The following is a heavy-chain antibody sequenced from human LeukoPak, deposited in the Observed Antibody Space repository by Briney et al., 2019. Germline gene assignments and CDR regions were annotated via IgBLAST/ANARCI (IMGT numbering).Heavy chain of an antibody. Sequence: PGGSLRLPCAASGFTFSSYEMNWVRQAPGKGLEWVSYISSSGSTIYYADSVKGRFTISRDNARNSLYLQMNSLRAEDTAVYYCARDHGEGFDYWGQGTLVTVSS. CDR2: ISSSGSTI. D-gene: IGHD4-17*01. J-gene: IGHJ4*02. V-gene: IGHV3-48*03. CDR3: ARDHGEGFDY. CDR1: GFTFSSYE.